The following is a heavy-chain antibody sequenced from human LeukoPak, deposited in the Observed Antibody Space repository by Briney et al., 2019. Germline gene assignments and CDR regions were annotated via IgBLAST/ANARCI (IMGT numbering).Heavy chain of an antibody. J-gene: IGHJ6*03. CDR3: ANHIRNVHYYMDV. V-gene: IGHV4-4*09. D-gene: IGHD1-1*01. Sequence: SETLSLTCSVSGGSFDSKYWSWIRQPPGKGLEWIGYIYTSGSTNFNPSLRSRVAMSIDTSKNQFSLKVYSVTAADTAVYYRANHIRNVHYYMDVWGKGTTVIVSS. CDR2: IYTSGST. CDR1: GGSFDSKY.